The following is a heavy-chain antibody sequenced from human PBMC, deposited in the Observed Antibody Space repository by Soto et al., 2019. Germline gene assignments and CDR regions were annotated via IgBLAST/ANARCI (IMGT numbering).Heavy chain of an antibody. CDR2: IHYSGTT. J-gene: IGHJ4*02. Sequence: SETLSLTCTVSGGSMRNYFWTWIRQPPGKGLEWIGYIHYSGTTSFFPSYNPSLRSRVTISEDTSKNQISLKLTSATAADTAVYYCARSPPSSYYGGSGTFDYWGQGTLVTVSS. D-gene: IGHD3-10*01. CDR1: GGSMRNYF. V-gene: IGHV4-59*12. CDR3: ARSPPSSYYGGSGTFDY.